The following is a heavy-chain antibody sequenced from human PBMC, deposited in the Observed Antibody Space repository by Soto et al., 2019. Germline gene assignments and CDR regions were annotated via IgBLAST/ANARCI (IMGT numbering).Heavy chain of an antibody. J-gene: IGHJ6*02. CDR1: GFTFSSYG. D-gene: IGHD6-19*01. V-gene: IGHV3-30*18. CDR3: VKDGSSGWPYYYGMDV. CDR2: ISYDGSKK. Sequence: GGSLRLSCAASGFTFSSYGMHWVRHAPGKGLEWVSVISYDGSKKYYADSVKGRFTISRDNSKNTLYLQMSSLRAEDTAVYYCVKDGSSGWPYYYGMDVWGQGTTVTASS.